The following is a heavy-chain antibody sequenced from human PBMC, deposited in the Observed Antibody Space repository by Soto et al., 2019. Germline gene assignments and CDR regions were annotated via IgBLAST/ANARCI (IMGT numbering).Heavy chain of an antibody. CDR2: INHSGST. V-gene: IGHV4-34*01. D-gene: IGHD1-1*01. J-gene: IGHJ5*02. CDR3: ERGRGLDDDKRRAWLET. CDR1: GVSFSGYD. Sequence: PSETXSLTCAVYGVSFSGYDFIWIRHPPGKGLEWIGEINHSGSTNYNPSLKSRVTISVDTSKNQFSLKLSSVTAADTAVYYCERGRGLDDDKRRAWLETWGQGTLVTVSS.